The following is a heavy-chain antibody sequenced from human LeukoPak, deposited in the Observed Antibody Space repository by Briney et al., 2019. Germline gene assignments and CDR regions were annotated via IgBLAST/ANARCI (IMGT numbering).Heavy chain of an antibody. Sequence: GGSLRLSCAASGFTFSSYSMNWVRQAPGKGLEWVGRFKSKTDGGTTDYAAPVKGRFIVSRDDSKNTLYLQMNSLKTEDTAVYYCTGDVLLWFGELDYYHGMDVWGQGTTVTVSS. D-gene: IGHD3-10*01. CDR3: TGDVLLWFGELDYYHGMDV. V-gene: IGHV3-15*01. CDR2: FKSKTDGGTT. J-gene: IGHJ6*02. CDR1: GFTFSSYS.